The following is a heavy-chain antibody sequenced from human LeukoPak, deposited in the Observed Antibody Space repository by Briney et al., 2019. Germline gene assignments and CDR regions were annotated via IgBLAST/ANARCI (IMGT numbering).Heavy chain of an antibody. J-gene: IGHJ6*02. V-gene: IGHV3-7*02. D-gene: IGHD2-21*02. Sequence: GGSLRLSCAASGFTFSSYWMSWVRQAPGKGLEWMANIKQDGSERYYVDSVKGRFTISRDNAKNSLYLQMNTLRAEDTAVYHCMMSLTAHYCYSMDVWGQGTTVTVSS. CDR2: IKQDGSER. CDR1: GFTFSSYW. CDR3: MMSLTAHYCYSMDV.